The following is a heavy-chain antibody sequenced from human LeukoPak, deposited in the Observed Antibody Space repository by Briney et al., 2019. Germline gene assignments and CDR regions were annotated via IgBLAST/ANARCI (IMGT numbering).Heavy chain of an antibody. V-gene: IGHV1-69*05. J-gene: IGHJ4*02. CDR2: IIPIFGPA. Sequence: ASVNVSFKSSGGTFSRYAISWVRQAPGQGLEWMGGIIPIFGPASYAQKFQGRVTITTDESTSTAYLDPSSLRSEDTAVYYCARGPELERFDYWGQGTLVTVSS. D-gene: IGHD1-1*01. CDR3: ARGPELERFDY. CDR1: GGTFSRYA.